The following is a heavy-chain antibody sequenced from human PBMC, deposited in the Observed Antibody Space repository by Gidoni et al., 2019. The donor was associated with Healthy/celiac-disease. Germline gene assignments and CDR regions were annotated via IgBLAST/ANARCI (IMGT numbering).Heavy chain of an antibody. V-gene: IGHV4-39*01. D-gene: IGHD6-19*01. CDR3: ARPISYSSGWHTFDY. CDR1: GGSIRSSSYY. J-gene: IGHJ4*02. Sequence: QLQLQESGPGLVKPSETLSLTCTVSGGSIRSSSYYWGWIRQPPGKGLEWIGSIYYSGSTYYNPSLKSRVTISVDTSKNQFSLKLSSVTAADTAVYYCARPISYSSGWHTFDYWGQGTLVTVSS. CDR2: IYYSGST.